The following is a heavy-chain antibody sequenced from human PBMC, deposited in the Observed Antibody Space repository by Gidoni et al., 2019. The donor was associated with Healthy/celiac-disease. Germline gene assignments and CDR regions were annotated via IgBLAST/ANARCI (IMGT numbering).Heavy chain of an antibody. V-gene: IGHV1-8*01. J-gene: IGHJ3*02. Sequence: QVQLVQSGAEVKKPGASVKVSCKASGYTFTSYNINWVRQATGQGLEWMGWMNPNRGNTGYAQKFQGRVTMTRNTSISTAYMELSSLRSEDTAVYYCARGRGWLQLRAFDIWGQGTMVTVSS. CDR3: ARGRGWLQLRAFDI. D-gene: IGHD5-12*01. CDR1: GYTFTSYN. CDR2: MNPNRGNT.